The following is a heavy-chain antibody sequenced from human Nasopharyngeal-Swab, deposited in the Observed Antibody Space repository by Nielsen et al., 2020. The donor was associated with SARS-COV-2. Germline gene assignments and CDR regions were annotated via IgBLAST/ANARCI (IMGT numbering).Heavy chain of an antibody. CDR3: ATVEYCSSTSCYYDAFDI. Sequence: SETRSLTCAVSGYSISSGYYWGWIRQPPGKGLEWIGSIYHSGSTYYNPSLKSRVTISVDTSKNQFSLKLSSVTAADTAVYYCATVEYCSSTSCYYDAFDIWGQGTMVTVSS. V-gene: IGHV4-38-2*01. J-gene: IGHJ3*02. D-gene: IGHD2-2*01. CDR2: IYHSGST. CDR1: GYSISSGYY.